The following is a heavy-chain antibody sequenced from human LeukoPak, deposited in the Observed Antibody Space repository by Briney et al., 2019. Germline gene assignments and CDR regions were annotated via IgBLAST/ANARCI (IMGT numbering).Heavy chain of an antibody. D-gene: IGHD6-13*01. J-gene: IGHJ6*02. Sequence: SETLSLTCTVSGGSISSYYWSWIRQPAGKGLEWIGRIYTSGSTNYNPSLKSRVTMSVDTSKNQFSLKLSSVTAADTAVYYCARSLLSSSWYPYYYYYGMDVWGQGTTVTVSS. CDR2: IYTSGST. CDR1: GGSISSYY. CDR3: ARSLLSSSWYPYYYYYGMDV. V-gene: IGHV4-4*07.